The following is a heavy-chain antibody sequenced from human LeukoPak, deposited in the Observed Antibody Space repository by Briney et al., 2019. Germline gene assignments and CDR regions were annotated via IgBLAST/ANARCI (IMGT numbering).Heavy chain of an antibody. D-gene: IGHD7-27*01. CDR1: GYSFTNYW. CDR2: IYPDDPDI. CDR3: AIVKTGDYYYFDY. J-gene: IGHJ4*02. Sequence: GESLKISCKGSGYSFTNYWIGWVRQMPGKGLEWMGIIYPDDPDIRYSPSFQGQVTISADKSNSTANLQWSSLRASDTAMYYCAIVKTGDYYYFDYWGQGTLVTVSS. V-gene: IGHV5-51*01.